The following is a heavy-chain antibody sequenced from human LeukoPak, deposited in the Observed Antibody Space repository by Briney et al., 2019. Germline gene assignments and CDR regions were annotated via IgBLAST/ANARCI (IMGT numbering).Heavy chain of an antibody. Sequence: PSETLSLTCTVSGGSINTYYWSWIRQPPGKGLEWIGYFYYSGSTNYNPSLKSRVTISVDTSKNQFSLKPSSVTAADTAMYYCARHWDYGGNELDYWGQGTLVTVSS. J-gene: IGHJ4*02. CDR3: ARHWDYGGNELDY. CDR2: FYYSGST. CDR1: GGSINTYY. D-gene: IGHD4-23*01. V-gene: IGHV4-59*08.